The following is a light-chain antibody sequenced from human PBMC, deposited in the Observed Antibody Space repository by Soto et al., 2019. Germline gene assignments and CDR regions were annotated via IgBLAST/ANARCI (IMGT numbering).Light chain of an antibody. CDR1: QDISTY. Sequence: QLTQSPSFLSASVGDRVTITCRASQDISTYLAWYQQKPGKAPQNLIYRAPTLQTGVPSRFSGSGSGTEFTLTIRSLQPEDFATYYCQELNSYPRTFGQGTKVEIK. V-gene: IGKV1-9*01. CDR2: RAP. CDR3: QELNSYPRT. J-gene: IGKJ1*01.